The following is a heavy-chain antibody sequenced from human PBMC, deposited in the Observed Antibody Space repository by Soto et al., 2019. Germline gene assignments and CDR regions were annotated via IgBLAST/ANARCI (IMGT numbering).Heavy chain of an antibody. Sequence: SETLSLTCTVSGGSISSYYWSWIRQPPGKGLEWIGCIYYSGSTNYNPSLKSRVTISVDTSKDQFSLKLSSVSAADTAVYYCGRLAGRATISYYFDYWGQGALVTVSS. CDR1: GGSISSYY. V-gene: IGHV4-59*12. D-gene: IGHD6-6*01. CDR3: GRLAGRATISYYFDY. CDR2: IYYSGST. J-gene: IGHJ4*02.